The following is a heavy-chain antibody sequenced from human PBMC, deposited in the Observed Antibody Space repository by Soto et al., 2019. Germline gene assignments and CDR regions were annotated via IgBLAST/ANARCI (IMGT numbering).Heavy chain of an antibody. Sequence: GGSLRLSCAGTGFTFSTYWMHWVRQAPGKGLEWVSRIKTDGTITGYADSVKGRFTISRDNAKNTLYLQMNSLRAEDTAVYYCARGGVIVVGLDVWGQGTTDTVSS. CDR3: ARGGVIVVGLDV. J-gene: IGHJ6*02. V-gene: IGHV3-74*01. D-gene: IGHD3-22*01. CDR2: IKTDGTIT. CDR1: GFTFSTYW.